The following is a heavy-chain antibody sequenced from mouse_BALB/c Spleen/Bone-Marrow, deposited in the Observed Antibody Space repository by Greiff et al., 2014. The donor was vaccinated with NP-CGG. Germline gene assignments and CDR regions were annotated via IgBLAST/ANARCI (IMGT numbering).Heavy chain of an antibody. Sequence: DVQGVESGGGLVQPGGSLKLSCATSGFTFSNYYMYWVRQTPEKRLEWVAYITKGGGSTHYPDIVKGRFTISRDNAKNTLYLQMSRLKSEDTAMYYCARQLAYAMDYWGQGTSVTVSS. D-gene: IGHD4-1*01. J-gene: IGHJ4*01. V-gene: IGHV5-12*02. CDR2: ITKGGGST. CDR3: ARQLAYAMDY. CDR1: GFTFSNYY.